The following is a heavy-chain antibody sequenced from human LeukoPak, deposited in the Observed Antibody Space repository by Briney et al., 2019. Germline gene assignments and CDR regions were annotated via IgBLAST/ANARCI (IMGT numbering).Heavy chain of an antibody. J-gene: IGHJ3*02. Sequence: GASVKVSCKASGYTFTSYYMHWVRQAPGQELEWMGIINPSGGSRSYAQKFQGRVTMTRDTSTSTVYMELSSLRSEDTAVYYCARGSIVGAKTLGFGAFDIWGQGTMVTVSS. D-gene: IGHD1-26*01. CDR3: ARGSIVGAKTLGFGAFDI. CDR1: GYTFTSYY. V-gene: IGHV1-46*01. CDR2: INPSGGSR.